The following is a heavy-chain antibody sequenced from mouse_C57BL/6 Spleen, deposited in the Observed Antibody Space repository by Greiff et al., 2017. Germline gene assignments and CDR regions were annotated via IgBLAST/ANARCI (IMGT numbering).Heavy chain of an antibody. CDR3: ARRDTTAYYFDY. Sequence: VQLQQSGAELVRPGSSVKLSCKASGYTFTSYWMHWVKQRPIQGLEWIGNIDPSDSETHYNQKFKDKATLTVDKSSSTAYMQLSSLTSEDSAVCYCARRDTTAYYFDYWGQGTTLTVSS. CDR1: GYTFTSYW. J-gene: IGHJ2*01. V-gene: IGHV1-52*01. D-gene: IGHD1-2*01. CDR2: IDPSDSET.